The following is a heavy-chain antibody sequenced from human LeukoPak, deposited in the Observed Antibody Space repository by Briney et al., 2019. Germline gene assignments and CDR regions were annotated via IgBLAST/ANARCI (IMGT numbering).Heavy chain of an antibody. Sequence: PGGSLRLSCAASGFTFSSYWMNWVRQAPGKGLEWVANIKQNGREKYYVDSVKGRFTISRDNAKNSLYLQMNSLRAEDTAVYYCASTGNRYSYVSNWFDPWGQGTLITVSS. CDR3: ASTGNRYSYVSNWFDP. D-gene: IGHD5-18*01. V-gene: IGHV3-7*01. CDR1: GFTFSSYW. CDR2: IKQNGREK. J-gene: IGHJ5*02.